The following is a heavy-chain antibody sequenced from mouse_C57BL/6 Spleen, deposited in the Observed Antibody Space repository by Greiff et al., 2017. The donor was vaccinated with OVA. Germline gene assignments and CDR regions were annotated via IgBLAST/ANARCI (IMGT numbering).Heavy chain of an antibody. D-gene: IGHD6-1*01. CDR1: GYTFTSYW. V-gene: IGHV1-55*01. J-gene: IGHJ4*01. CDR3: ARRLPDYYAMDY. CDR2: IYPGSGST. Sequence: QVQLQQPGAELVKPGASVKMSCKASGYTFTSYWITWVKQRPGQGLEWIGDIYPGSGSTNYNEKFKSKATLTVDTSSSTAYMQLSSLTSEDSTVYYCARRLPDYYAMDYWGQGTSVTVSS.